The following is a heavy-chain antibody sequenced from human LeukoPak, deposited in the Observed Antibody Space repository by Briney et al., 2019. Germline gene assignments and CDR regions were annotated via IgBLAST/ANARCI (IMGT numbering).Heavy chain of an antibody. V-gene: IGHV3-21*01. CDR1: GFTFSSYS. CDR2: ISSSSSYI. D-gene: IGHD2-2*01. Sequence: GGSLTLSCAASGFTFSSYSMNWVRQAPGKGLEWVSSISSSSSYIYYADSVKGRFTISRDNAKNSLYLQMNSLGAEDTAVYYCARVGTGVPAAHTIDYWGQGTLVTVSS. CDR3: ARVGTGVPAAHTIDY. J-gene: IGHJ4*02.